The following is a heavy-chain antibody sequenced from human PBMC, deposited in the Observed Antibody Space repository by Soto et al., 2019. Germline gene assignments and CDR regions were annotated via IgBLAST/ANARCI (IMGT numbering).Heavy chain of an antibody. Sequence: GASVKVSCKASGYTFTTYDINWVRQATGQGLEWMGWMSPTSGNTGYAQKFLGRVTMTRDTSISTAYMELSSLGSEDTAIYYCARGVDAGVDVWGQGTTVTVSS. CDR2: MSPTSGNT. D-gene: IGHD1-1*01. J-gene: IGHJ6*02. CDR3: ARGVDAGVDV. CDR1: GYTFTTYD. V-gene: IGHV1-8*01.